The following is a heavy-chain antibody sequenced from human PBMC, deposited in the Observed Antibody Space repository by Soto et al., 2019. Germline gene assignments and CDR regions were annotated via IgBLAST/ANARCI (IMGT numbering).Heavy chain of an antibody. CDR1: GGTFSIYT. J-gene: IGHJ5*02. V-gene: IGHV1-69*01. CDR3: EREGTPAIALFDP. D-gene: IGHD2-21*01. Sequence: QVQLVQSGADGKKPGSSVKVSCKASGGTFSIYTITWVRQAPGQGLEWMGGSANSAQKFQGRLTVTADESTNTVYSDLRKPTSEDQPVYYWEREGTPAIALFDPWGQGTLVSVSS. CDR2: SA.